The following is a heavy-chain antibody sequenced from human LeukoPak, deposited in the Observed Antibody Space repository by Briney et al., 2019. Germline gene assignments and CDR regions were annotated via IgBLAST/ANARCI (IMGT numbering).Heavy chain of an antibody. D-gene: IGHD6-19*01. J-gene: IGHJ4*02. CDR1: GGSISSYY. V-gene: IGHV4-59*08. Sequence: PSETLSLTCIVSGGSISSYYWTWIRQPPGKGLEWIGYIYYNGSTNYNPSLKSRVAISVDTSKNQFSPKLNSVTAADTAVYYCARQSRGIAVAGLDYWGQGILVTVSS. CDR2: IYYNGST. CDR3: ARQSRGIAVAGLDY.